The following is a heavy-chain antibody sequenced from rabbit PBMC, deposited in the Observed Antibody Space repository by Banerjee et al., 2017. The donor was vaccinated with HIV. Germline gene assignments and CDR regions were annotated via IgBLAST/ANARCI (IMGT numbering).Heavy chain of an antibody. CDR1: GFSFSSSYW. Sequence: QEQLVESGGGLVQPEGSLTLTCTASGFSFSSSYWICWVRQAPGKGLEWIGCINTDSGSAYYASWAKGRYTITKTSSTAVTLQMTSLTAADTAAYFCARSVGAGAYGEWCALYLWGQGTLVTVS. CDR2: INTDSGSA. D-gene: IGHD2-1*01. CDR3: ARSVGAGAYGEWCALYL. J-gene: IGHJ3*01. V-gene: IGHV1S45*01.